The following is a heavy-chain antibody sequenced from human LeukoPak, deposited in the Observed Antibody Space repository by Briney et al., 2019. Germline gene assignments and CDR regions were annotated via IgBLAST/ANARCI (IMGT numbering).Heavy chain of an antibody. CDR3: AQGGDGDDAFDI. V-gene: IGHV1-69*05. Sequence: ASVKVSCKASGGTFSSYAISWVRQAPGQGLEWMGGIIPIFGTANYAQKFQGRVTITTDESTSTAYMELSSLRSEDTAVYYCAQGGDGDDAFDIWGHGTMVTVSS. D-gene: IGHD4-17*01. CDR2: IIPIFGTA. CDR1: GGTFSSYA. J-gene: IGHJ3*02.